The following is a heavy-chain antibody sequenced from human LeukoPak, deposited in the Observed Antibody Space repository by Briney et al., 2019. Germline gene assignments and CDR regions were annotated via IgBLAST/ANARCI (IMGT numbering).Heavy chain of an antibody. V-gene: IGHV3-30*02. CDR1: GFTFSNYG. Sequence: GGSLRLSCAASGFTFSNYGMHWVRQAPGKGLEWVAFIRYDGSEKYFAESVKGRFTISRDNSKDMLHLQMNSLGAEDTAVYYCAKGRGSSGYIYFDYWGQGTLVTVSS. D-gene: IGHD6-19*01. CDR2: IRYDGSEK. CDR3: AKGRGSSGYIYFDY. J-gene: IGHJ4*02.